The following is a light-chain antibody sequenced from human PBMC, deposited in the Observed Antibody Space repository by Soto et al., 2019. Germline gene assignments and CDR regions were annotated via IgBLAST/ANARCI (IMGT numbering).Light chain of an antibody. CDR2: EVS. CDR1: SSDVGAYNY. J-gene: IGLJ3*02. Sequence: QSALTQPPSASGSPGQSVTISCTGTSSDVGAYNYDSWYQQHPGKAPKVMIFEVSKRPSGVPDRFSGSKSGNTASLTVSGLQAEDEADYYCSSFAGSNEVVFGGGTKLTVL. V-gene: IGLV2-8*01. CDR3: SSFAGSNEVV.